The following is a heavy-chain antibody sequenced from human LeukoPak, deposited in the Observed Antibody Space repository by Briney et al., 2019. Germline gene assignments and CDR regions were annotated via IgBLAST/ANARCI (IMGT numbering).Heavy chain of an antibody. J-gene: IGHJ5*02. D-gene: IGHD6-19*01. V-gene: IGHV4-61*01. CDR1: GGSISSSSYY. CDR3: ARESSGWYFNWFDP. Sequence: PSETLSLTCTVSGGSISSSSYYWSWIRQPPGKGLEWIGYIYYSGSTNYNPSLKSRVTISVDTSKNQFSLKLSSVTAADTAVYYCARESSGWYFNWFDPWGQGTLVTVSS. CDR2: IYYSGST.